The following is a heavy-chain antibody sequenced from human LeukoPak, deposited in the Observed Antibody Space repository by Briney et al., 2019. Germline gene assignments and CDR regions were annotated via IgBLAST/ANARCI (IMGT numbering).Heavy chain of an antibody. CDR2: ISSSSSTI. D-gene: IGHD3-10*01. CDR1: GFTFSSYS. V-gene: IGHV3-48*04. Sequence: GGSLRLSCAASGFTFSSYSMNWVRQAPGKGLEWVSYISSSSSTIYYADSVKGRFTISRDNAKNSLYLQMNSLRAEDTAVYYCAAMVRGVTIDYWGQGTLVTVSS. CDR3: AAMVRGVTIDY. J-gene: IGHJ4*02.